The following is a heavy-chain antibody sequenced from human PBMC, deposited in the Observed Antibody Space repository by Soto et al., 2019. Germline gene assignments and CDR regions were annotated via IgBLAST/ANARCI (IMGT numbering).Heavy chain of an antibody. CDR3: ARVKNSNYYYGMDV. CDR1: GFNVSNIY. D-gene: IGHD4-4*01. Sequence: PGGSLRLSCAASGFNVSNIYMSWVRQAPGKGLEWVSVTYSGGSTYYADSVKGRFTISRDNSKNMLHLHMDSLRAEDTAVYYCARVKNSNYYYGMDVWGQGTTVTVSS. J-gene: IGHJ6*02. CDR2: TYSGGST. V-gene: IGHV3-53*01.